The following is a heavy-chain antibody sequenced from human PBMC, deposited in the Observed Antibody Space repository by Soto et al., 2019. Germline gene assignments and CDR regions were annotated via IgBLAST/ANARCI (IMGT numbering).Heavy chain of an antibody. Sequence: SETLSLTCTVSCGSISSYYWSWIRQPPGKGLEWIGYIYYSGSTNYNPSLKSRVTISVDTSKNQFSLKLSSVTAADTAVYYCERNELGMIVGATYCDSCGQGTLGTVSS. V-gene: IGHV4-59*08. CDR3: ERNELGMIVGATYCDS. D-gene: IGHD1-26*01. J-gene: IGHJ4*02. CDR2: IYYSGST. CDR1: CGSISSYY.